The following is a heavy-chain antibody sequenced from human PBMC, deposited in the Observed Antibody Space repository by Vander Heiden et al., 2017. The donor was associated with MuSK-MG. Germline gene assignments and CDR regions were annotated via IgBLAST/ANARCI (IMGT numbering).Heavy chain of an antibody. Sequence: EVLLVASGASLVKRGGFLRLSCAASGFTFLSYEMNWVRQAQGKGLEWVSYISSSGSTIYYADSVKGRFTISRDNAKNSLYLQMNSLRAEDTAVYYCARDGDYIWGSYRAFFDYWCDGPLVTVSS. CDR2: ISSSGSTI. CDR3: ARDGDYIWGSYRAFFDY. V-gene: IGHV3-48*03. J-gene: IGHJ4*01. D-gene: IGHD3-16*02. CDR1: GFTFLSYE.